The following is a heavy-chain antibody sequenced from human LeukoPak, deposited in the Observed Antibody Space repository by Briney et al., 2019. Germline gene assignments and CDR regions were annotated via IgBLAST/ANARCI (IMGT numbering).Heavy chain of an antibody. CDR1: GYTFTSYY. CDR2: IIPIFGTA. D-gene: IGHD3-22*01. V-gene: IGHV1-69*13. CDR3: ARDPPHYYDSSGYYLGRFDP. Sequence: GASVKVSCKASGYTFTSYYMHWVRQAPGQGLEWMGGIIPIFGTANYAQKFQGRVTITADESTSTAYMELSSLRSEDTAVYYCARDPPHYYDSSGYYLGRFDPWGQGTLVTVSS. J-gene: IGHJ5*02.